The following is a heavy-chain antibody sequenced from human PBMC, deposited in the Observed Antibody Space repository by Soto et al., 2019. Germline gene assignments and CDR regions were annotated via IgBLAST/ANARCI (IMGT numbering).Heavy chain of an antibody. J-gene: IGHJ4*02. CDR3: ARGLDYVGFDY. V-gene: IGHV4-61*01. CDR2: IYYRGST. CDR1: GGSVSSGSYY. Sequence: SETLSLTCTVSGGSVSSGSYYWSWIRQPPGKGLEWIGYIYYRGSTNYNPSLKSRVTISIDTSRNQFSLKVNSVTAADTAVYYCARGLDYVGFDYWGQGTLVTVSS. D-gene: IGHD4-17*01.